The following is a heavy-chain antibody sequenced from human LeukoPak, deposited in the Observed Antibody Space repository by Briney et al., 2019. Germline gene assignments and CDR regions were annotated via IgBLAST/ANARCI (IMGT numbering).Heavy chain of an antibody. Sequence: PGGSLRLSCAASGFSFSKYWMHWVRQTPGEGLVWVSRIKEDGTYTSYADSVKGRFTISRDNARNTVFLQMNSLRAEDTAVYYCARDFHMGITPGDDFDFWGQRTLVTVSS. D-gene: IGHD3-16*01. CDR2: IKEDGTYT. CDR3: ARDFHMGITPGDDFDF. V-gene: IGHV3-74*01. J-gene: IGHJ4*02. CDR1: GFSFSKYW.